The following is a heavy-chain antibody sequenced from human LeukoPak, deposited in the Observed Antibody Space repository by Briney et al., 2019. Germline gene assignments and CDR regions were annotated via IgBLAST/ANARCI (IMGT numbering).Heavy chain of an antibody. CDR1: GFTFSSYA. CDR3: ARGDDSSGYYPYYFDY. D-gene: IGHD3-22*01. Sequence: GGSLRLSCAASGFTFSSYAMSWVRQTPGQGLRWVSAISGSGGSTYYANSVKGRFTISRDNSKNTLYLQMNSLRAEDTAVYSCARGDDSSGYYPYYFDYWGQGTLVTVSS. CDR2: ISGSGGST. V-gene: IGHV3-23*01. J-gene: IGHJ4*02.